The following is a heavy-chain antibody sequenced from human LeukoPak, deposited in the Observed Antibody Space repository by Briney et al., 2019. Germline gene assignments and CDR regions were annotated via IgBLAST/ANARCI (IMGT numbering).Heavy chain of an antibody. CDR3: ARDVISIGEFHMDV. CDR2: ISAYNGNT. V-gene: IGHV1-18*01. D-gene: IGHD3-22*01. J-gene: IGHJ6*03. CDR1: GYTFTSYG. Sequence: GASVKVSCKASGYTFTSYGISWVRQAPGQGLEWMGWISAYNGNTNYAQKLQGRVTMTTDTSTSTAYMELRSLRSDDTAVYYCARDVISIGEFHMDVWGKGTTVTVSS.